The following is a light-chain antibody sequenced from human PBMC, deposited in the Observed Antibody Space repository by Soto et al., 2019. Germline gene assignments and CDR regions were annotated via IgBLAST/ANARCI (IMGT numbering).Light chain of an antibody. CDR3: SSFTSSMTNV. J-gene: IGLJ1*01. V-gene: IGLV2-14*01. CDR1: SSDVGGYNS. CDR2: DVT. Sequence: SDLNQPASGSGSPGQAITITRNRTSSDVGGYNSVSWYQQHPGKAPKLILYDVTDRPSGVSYRFSGSKSGNTASLTISGLQAADEADYFCSSFTSSMTNVFGSGTKVTVL.